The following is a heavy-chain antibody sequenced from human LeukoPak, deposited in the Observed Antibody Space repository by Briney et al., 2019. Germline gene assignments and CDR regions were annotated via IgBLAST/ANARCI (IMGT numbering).Heavy chain of an antibody. CDR3: ARHGSAGGYSYNSGMDV. CDR2: INPHTGGA. CDR1: GYTFTDYY. V-gene: IGHV1-2*02. D-gene: IGHD3-16*01. J-gene: IGHJ6*02. Sequence: ASVTVSCKASGYTFTDYYVHWVRQAPGEGLEWMGWINPHTGGAQYAQKFQGRVTMTRDMSIITVYMQLSSLRSDDTAVYYCARHGSAGGYSYNSGMDVWGQGTTVTVS.